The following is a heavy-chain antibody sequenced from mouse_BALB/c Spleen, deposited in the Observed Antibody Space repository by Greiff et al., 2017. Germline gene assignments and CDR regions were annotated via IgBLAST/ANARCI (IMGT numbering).Heavy chain of an antibody. CDR1: GYTFSSYW. CDR2: ILPGSGST. J-gene: IGHJ1*01. D-gene: IGHD2-10*02. V-gene: IGHV1-9*01. CDR3: ARRAYGNYWYFDV. Sequence: QVQLKQSGPELMKPGASVKISCKATGYTFSSYWIEWVKQRPGHGLEWIGEILPGSGSTNYNEKFKGKATFTADTSSNTAYMQLSSLTSEDSAVYYCARRAYGNYWYFDVWGAGTTVTVSS.